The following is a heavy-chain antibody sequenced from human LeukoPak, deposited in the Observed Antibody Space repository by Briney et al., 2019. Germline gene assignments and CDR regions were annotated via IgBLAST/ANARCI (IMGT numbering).Heavy chain of an antibody. V-gene: IGHV3-20*04. CDR2: INWNGGST. J-gene: IGHJ6*03. CDR3: AGAMAERRTYYMDV. D-gene: IGHD3-10*01. CDR1: GFTFDDYG. Sequence: GRSLRLSCAASGFTFDDYGMSWVRQAPGKGLEWVSGINWNGGSTGYADSVKGRFTISRDNAKNSLYLQMNSLRAEDTALYYCAGAMAERRTYYMDVWGKGTTVTVSS.